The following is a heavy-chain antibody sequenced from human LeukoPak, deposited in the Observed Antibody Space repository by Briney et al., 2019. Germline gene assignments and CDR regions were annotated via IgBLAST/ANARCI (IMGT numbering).Heavy chain of an antibody. V-gene: IGHV3-30*04. CDR1: GFTFSSYA. CDR2: ISYDGSNK. Sequence: GGSLRLSRAASGFTFSSYAMHWVRQAPGKGLEWVAVISYDGSNKYYADSVKGRFTISRDNSKNTLYLQMNSLRAEDTAVYYCARDLAVEYYYYGMDVWGKGITVTVSS. J-gene: IGHJ6*04. CDR3: ARDLAVEYYYYGMDV. D-gene: IGHD6-19*01.